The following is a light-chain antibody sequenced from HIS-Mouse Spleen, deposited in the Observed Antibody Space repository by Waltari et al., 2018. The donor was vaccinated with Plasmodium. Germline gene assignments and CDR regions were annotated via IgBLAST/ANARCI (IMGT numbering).Light chain of an antibody. CDR2: GAS. Sequence: EIVMTQSPATLSVSPGERATLSCRASQRVSSNLAWYQQKPGQAPMLLIYGASTRATVIPARCSGSGSGTEFTLTISSLQSEDFAVYYWQQYNNWSFTFGPGTKVDIK. J-gene: IGKJ3*01. CDR3: QQYNNWSFT. CDR1: QRVSSN. V-gene: IGKV3-15*01.